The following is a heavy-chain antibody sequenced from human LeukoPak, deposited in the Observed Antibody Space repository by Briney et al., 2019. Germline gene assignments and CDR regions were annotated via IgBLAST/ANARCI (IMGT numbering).Heavy chain of an antibody. CDR1: GYTFTDYY. CDR2: INPNDGDT. Sequence: RGPVKVSCKASGYTFTDYYMHWVRQAPGQGFEWMGWINPNDGDTNYAQKFQGRVTMTRDTSISTAHMEVSRLRSGDTAVYYCARANFLYCSSSTCLFDYWGQGTLVTVSS. D-gene: IGHD2-2*01. V-gene: IGHV1-2*02. J-gene: IGHJ4*02. CDR3: ARANFLYCSSSTCLFDY.